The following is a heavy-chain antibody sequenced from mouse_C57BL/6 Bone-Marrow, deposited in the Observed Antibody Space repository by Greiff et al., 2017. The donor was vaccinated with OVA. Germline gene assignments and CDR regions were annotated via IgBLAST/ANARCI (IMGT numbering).Heavy chain of an antibody. J-gene: IGHJ2*01. V-gene: IGHV1-64*01. Sequence: QVQLQQPGAELVKPGASVKLSCKASGYTFTSYWMHWVKQRPGQGLEWIGMIHPNSGSTNYNEKFKSKATLTVDKSSSTAYMQLSSLTSEDSAVYYCARDYGSPYYLDYWGQGTTLTVSS. CDR1: GYTFTSYW. CDR2: IHPNSGST. CDR3: ARDYGSPYYLDY. D-gene: IGHD1-1*01.